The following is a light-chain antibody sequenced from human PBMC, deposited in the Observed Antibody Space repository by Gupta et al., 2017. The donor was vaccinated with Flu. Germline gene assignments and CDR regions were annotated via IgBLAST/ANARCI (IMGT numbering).Light chain of an antibody. CDR2: DTN. CDR1: SGAVTSGHY. Sequence: QPVVPQEPSLTVSPGGTVTLTCESSSGAVTSGHYPYWFQQKPGQAPKTLIYDTNNRHSWTPARFSGSLLGGKAALTLSGAQPEDEAYYYCFLSYSGAYAFGTGTTVTVL. J-gene: IGLJ1*01. CDR3: FLSYSGAYA. V-gene: IGLV7-46*01.